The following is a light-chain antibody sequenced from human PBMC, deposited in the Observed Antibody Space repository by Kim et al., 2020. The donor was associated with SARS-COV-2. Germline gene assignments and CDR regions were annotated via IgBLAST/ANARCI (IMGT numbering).Light chain of an antibody. Sequence: SPGGRATLSCRASQSVSSSYLAWYQQKPGQAPRLLIYGASSRATGIPDRFSGSGSGTDFNLTISRLEPEDFAVYYCQQYGSSPPYTFGQGTKLEIK. CDR3: QQYGSSPPYT. CDR1: QSVSSSY. J-gene: IGKJ2*01. V-gene: IGKV3-20*01. CDR2: GAS.